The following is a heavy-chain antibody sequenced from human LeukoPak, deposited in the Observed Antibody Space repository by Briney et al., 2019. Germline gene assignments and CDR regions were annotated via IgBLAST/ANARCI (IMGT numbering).Heavy chain of an antibody. CDR1: GGSFSGYY. D-gene: IGHD4-17*01. V-gene: IGHV4-34*01. CDR3: ARGSHGDPSMDLDY. CDR2: INHSGST. J-gene: IGHJ4*02. Sequence: PSETLSLTCAVYGGSFSGYYWSWIRQPPGKGLEWIGEINHSGSTNYNPSLKSRVTISVDTSKNQFSLKLSSVTAADTAVYYCARGSHGDPSMDLDYWDQGTLVTVSS.